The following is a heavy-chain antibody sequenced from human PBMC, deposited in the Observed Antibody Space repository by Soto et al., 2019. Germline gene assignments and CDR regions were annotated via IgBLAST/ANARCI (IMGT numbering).Heavy chain of an antibody. CDR2: INPSGGST. V-gene: IGHV1-46*03. CDR1: GDTFTSYY. D-gene: IGHD3-9*01. J-gene: IGHJ6*02. Sequence: VSVKVSCKASGDTFTSYYMHWVRQAPGQGLEWMGIINPSGGSTSYAQKFQGRVTMTRDTSTSTVYMELSSLRSEDTAVYYCARDQVLRYFDWLPVDYYYGMDVWGQGTTVTVSS. CDR3: ARDQVLRYFDWLPVDYYYGMDV.